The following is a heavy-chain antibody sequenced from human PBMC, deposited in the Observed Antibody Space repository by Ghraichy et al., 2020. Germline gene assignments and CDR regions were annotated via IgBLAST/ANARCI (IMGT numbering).Heavy chain of an antibody. D-gene: IGHD3-22*01. CDR3: ARERESSGYYSFRGDYYGMDV. CDR2: TSYDGSSK. CDR1: GFTFSRYG. Sequence: GGSLRLSCAVSGFTFSRYGMHWVRQAPGKGLEWVGVTSYDGSSKNFADSVQGRFTISRDNSKNTLYLQMNSLRAEDTAVYYCARERESSGYYSFRGDYYGMDVWGQGTTVTVSS. V-gene: IGHV3-30*03. J-gene: IGHJ6*02.